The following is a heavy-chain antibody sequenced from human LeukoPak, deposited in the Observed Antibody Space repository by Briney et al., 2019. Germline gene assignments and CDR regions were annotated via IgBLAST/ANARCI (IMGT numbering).Heavy chain of an antibody. Sequence: SETLSLTCTVSGGSISSSSYYWGWIRQPPGKGLEWIGSTYYSGSTYYNPSLKSRVTISVDTSKNQFSLKLSSVTAADTAVYYCARQDGTAMVRGHSSYFDYWGQGTLVTVSS. D-gene: IGHD3-10*01. J-gene: IGHJ4*02. CDR2: TYYSGST. CDR1: GGSISSSSYY. CDR3: ARQDGTAMVRGHSSYFDY. V-gene: IGHV4-39*01.